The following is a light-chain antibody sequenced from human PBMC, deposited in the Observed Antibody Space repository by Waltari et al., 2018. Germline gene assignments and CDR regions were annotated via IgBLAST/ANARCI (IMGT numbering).Light chain of an antibody. Sequence: QSVLTQPPSASGTPGQRVTLPCSGSRPNIGNNYVYWYQQPPGTAPKLLIYRNNQRPSGVPDRFSGSKSGTSASLAISGLRSEDEADYYCAAWDDSLSGRVFGGGTKVTVL. CDR3: AAWDDSLSGRV. J-gene: IGLJ3*02. CDR1: RPNIGNNY. CDR2: RNN. V-gene: IGLV1-47*01.